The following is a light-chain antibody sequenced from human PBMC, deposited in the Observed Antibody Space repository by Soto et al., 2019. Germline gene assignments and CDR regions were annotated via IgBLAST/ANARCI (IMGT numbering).Light chain of an antibody. CDR2: DVS. CDR3: SSSTSSSTQV. CDR1: SSDVGAYNF. V-gene: IGLV2-14*03. J-gene: IGLJ1*01. Sequence: QSALTQPASVSGSPGQSITISCTGTSSDVGAYNFVSWYQQHPGKVPKLMIFDVSSRPSGVSDRFSGSKSGNTASLTISGLQAEDEGDYYCSSSTSSSTQVFGSGTKVTVL.